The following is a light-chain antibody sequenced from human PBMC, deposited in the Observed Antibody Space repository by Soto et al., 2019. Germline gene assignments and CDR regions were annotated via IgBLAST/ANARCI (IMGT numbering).Light chain of an antibody. Sequence: QSVLTQPASVSGCPGQSITISCTGTSSDVGSYNLVSWYQQHPGKAPKLMIYEVSKRPSGVSNRFSGSKSGNTASLTISGLQAEDEADYYCCSYAGSSTFKVFGGGTKLTAL. V-gene: IGLV2-23*02. CDR2: EVS. CDR3: CSYAGSSTFKV. CDR1: SSDVGSYNL. J-gene: IGLJ2*01.